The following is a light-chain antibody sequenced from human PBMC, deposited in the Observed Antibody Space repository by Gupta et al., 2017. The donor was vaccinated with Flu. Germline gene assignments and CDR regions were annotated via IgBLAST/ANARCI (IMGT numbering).Light chain of an antibody. J-gene: IGLJ3*02. Sequence: QSALTQPASVSGSHGQSITISCTGTSSDVGGYNYVSWYQQHPGKAPKLMIYEVSNRPSGVSNRFSGSKSGNTASLTISGLQAEDEADYYCSSYTSSSTGVFGGGTKLTVL. CDR3: SSYTSSSTGV. V-gene: IGLV2-14*01. CDR1: SSDVGGYNY. CDR2: EVS.